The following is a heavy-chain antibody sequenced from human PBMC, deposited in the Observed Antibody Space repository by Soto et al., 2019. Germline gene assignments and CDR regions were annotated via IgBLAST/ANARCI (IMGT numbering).Heavy chain of an antibody. D-gene: IGHD3-10*01. CDR3: AGSFKYGSGTFDAPYG. Sequence: QVLLVQSGTEVKKPGSSVQVSCQASGGTSSDYALTWVRQAPGQGLEWMGGIIPIFGTANYAQRFQGRVSITADESSNTAYRKLSSRKSENTAVYYCAGSFKYGSGTFDAPYGWGHGTMVMVSS. J-gene: IGHJ3*01. CDR1: GGTSSDYA. CDR2: IIPIFGTA. V-gene: IGHV1-69*01.